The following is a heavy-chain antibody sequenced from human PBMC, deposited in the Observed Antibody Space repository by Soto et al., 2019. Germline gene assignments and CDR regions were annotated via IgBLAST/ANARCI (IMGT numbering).Heavy chain of an antibody. CDR1: GGTFSSYT. D-gene: IGHD3-22*01. V-gene: IGHV1-69*04. J-gene: IGHJ4*02. CDR2: IIPILGIA. CDR3: ARDHYYDSSGYYRARSY. Sequence: SVKVSCKASGGTFSSYTISWVRQAPGQGLEWMGRIIPILGIANYAQKFQGRVTITADKSTSTAYMELSSLRSEDTAVYYCARDHYYDSSGYYRARSYWGQGTLVTVSS.